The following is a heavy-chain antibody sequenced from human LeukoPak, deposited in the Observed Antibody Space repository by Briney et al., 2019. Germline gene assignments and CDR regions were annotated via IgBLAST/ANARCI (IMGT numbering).Heavy chain of an antibody. V-gene: IGHV3-11*01. J-gene: IGHJ4*01. D-gene: IGHD5-18*01. CDR1: GVSISDFY. CDR2: ISSSGNNI. CDR3: ASRPGYSYAFDQ. Sequence: PGGSLRLSCEGAGVSISDFYMNWIRQAPGKGLEGASSISSSGNNILYADSVKGRFTISRDNANNSMHLQMSGLRAEDTAVYYCASRPGYSYAFDQWGHGSLVTVSS.